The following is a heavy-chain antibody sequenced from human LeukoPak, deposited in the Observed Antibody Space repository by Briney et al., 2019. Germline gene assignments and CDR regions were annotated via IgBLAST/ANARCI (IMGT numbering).Heavy chain of an antibody. V-gene: IGHV3-23*01. J-gene: IGHJ4*02. CDR2: ISGSGGRT. CDR3: AKGGPSSDWYFFDY. CDR1: GFTFSSYA. Sequence: GGSLRLSCAAPGFTFSSYAMSWVRQAPGKGLEWVSAISGSGGRTYYADSVKGRFTISRDNSKNRLYLQMDSLRAEDTAVYYCAKGGPSSDWYFFDYWGQGTLVTVSS. D-gene: IGHD6-19*01.